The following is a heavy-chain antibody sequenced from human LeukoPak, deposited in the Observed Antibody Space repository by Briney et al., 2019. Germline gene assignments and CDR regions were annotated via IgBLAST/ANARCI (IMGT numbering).Heavy chain of an antibody. D-gene: IGHD3-3*01. J-gene: IGHJ4*02. CDR3: ARGGYDLWSGYRIDY. Sequence: GRSLRLSCAASGFTLSSYGMHSVRQAPGKGLEWGAVIWFDGTNKYSRDSVKGRFTISRDNSKNTLYLQMNSLRAEDTAVYYCARGGYDLWSGYRIDYWGQGTLVTVSS. CDR2: IWFDGTNK. CDR1: GFTLSSYG. V-gene: IGHV3-33*01.